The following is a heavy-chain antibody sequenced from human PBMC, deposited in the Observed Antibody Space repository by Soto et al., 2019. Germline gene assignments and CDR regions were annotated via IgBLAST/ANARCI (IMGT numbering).Heavy chain of an antibody. CDR3: TTDIWYYDFWSGYYPYYFDY. Sequence: SLRLSCAASGFTFSNAWMSWVRQAPGKGLEWVGRIKSKTDGGTTDYAAPEKGRFTISRDDSKNTLYLQMNSLKTEDTAVYYCTTDIWYYDFWSGYYPYYFDYWGQGTLVTVSS. J-gene: IGHJ4*02. D-gene: IGHD3-3*01. CDR1: GFTFSNAW. V-gene: IGHV3-15*01. CDR2: IKSKTDGGTT.